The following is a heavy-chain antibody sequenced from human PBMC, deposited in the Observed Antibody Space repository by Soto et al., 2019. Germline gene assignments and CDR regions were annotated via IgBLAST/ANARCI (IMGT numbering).Heavy chain of an antibody. CDR3: VGGQYYFDY. V-gene: IGHV3-30*03. Sequence: QVQLVESGGGVVQPGRSLRLSCAASGFPFTTYGMHWVREGPGKGLEWVAVISYDGSNTYYADSVKGRFTISRDNSKNTRYLQRNSLRPEDTALYYCVGGQYYFDYRGQGTLVTVSS. CDR2: ISYDGSNT. CDR1: GFPFTTYG. J-gene: IGHJ4*02. D-gene: IGHD3-10*01.